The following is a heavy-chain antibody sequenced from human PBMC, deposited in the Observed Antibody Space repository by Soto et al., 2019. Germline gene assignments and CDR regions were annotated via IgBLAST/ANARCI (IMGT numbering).Heavy chain of an antibody. CDR2: ISDDGSQK. V-gene: IGHV3-30*18. Sequence: TGRSLRLSCAASGLTFRTYGMHWVRQAPGKGLEWVAFISDDGSQKYYGDSVKGRFTVSRDNSKNTLSLRMISLRTEDTSVYYCAKEAPGGWHFFDTWGQGTPVTVSS. CDR1: GLTFRTYG. J-gene: IGHJ4*02. D-gene: IGHD6-19*01. CDR3: AKEAPGGWHFFDT.